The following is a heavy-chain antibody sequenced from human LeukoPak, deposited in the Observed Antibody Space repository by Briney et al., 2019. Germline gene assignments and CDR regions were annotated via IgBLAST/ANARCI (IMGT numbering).Heavy chain of an antibody. Sequence: ASVKVSCKASGYTFTSYGISWVRQAPGQGLEWMGWISAYNGNTNYAQKLQGRVTMTTDTSTSTAYMELRSLRSDDTAVYYCAREGGDTVVVPAAMGYSWFDPWGQGTLVTVSS. CDR2: ISAYNGNT. CDR3: AREGGDTVVVPAAMGYSWFDP. CDR1: GYTFTSYG. V-gene: IGHV1-18*01. J-gene: IGHJ5*02. D-gene: IGHD2-2*01.